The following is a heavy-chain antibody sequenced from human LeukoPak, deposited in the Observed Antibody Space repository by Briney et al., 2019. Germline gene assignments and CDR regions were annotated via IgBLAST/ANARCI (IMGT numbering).Heavy chain of an antibody. V-gene: IGHV1-2*02. Sequence: GASVKVSCKASGYSFTDFYMHWVRQAPGRGLEWMGWINPESGDTKYARKFQGRVTMTRDTSITTAYMELSRLRSDDTAVYYCASVSGHYQADGYWGQGTLGTVSS. D-gene: IGHD1-26*01. CDR2: INPESGDT. CDR3: ASVSGHYQADGY. CDR1: GYSFTDFY. J-gene: IGHJ4*02.